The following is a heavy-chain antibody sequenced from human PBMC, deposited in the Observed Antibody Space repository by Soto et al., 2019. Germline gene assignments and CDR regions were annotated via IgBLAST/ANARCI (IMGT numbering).Heavy chain of an antibody. V-gene: IGHV4-39*01. Sequence: QLQLQESGPGLVKPSETLSLTCTVSGGSISSSSYYWGWIRQPPGKGLEWIGSIYYSGSTYYNPSLKRRVTISVDTSKNQFSLKLSSVTAADTAVYYCARLIRYYDILTGIDYWGQGTLVTVSS. D-gene: IGHD3-9*01. CDR1: GGSISSSSYY. CDR2: IYYSGST. J-gene: IGHJ4*02. CDR3: ARLIRYYDILTGIDY.